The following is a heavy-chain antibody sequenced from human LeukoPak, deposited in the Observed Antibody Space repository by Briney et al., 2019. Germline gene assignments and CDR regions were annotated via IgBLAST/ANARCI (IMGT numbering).Heavy chain of an antibody. Sequence: GGSLRLSCAASGFTFSSYAMSWVRQAPGKGLEWVSAISGSGGSTYYADSAKGRFTISRDNSKNTRYLQMNSLRAEDTAVYYCAKDLRVGTTTIFDYWGQGTLVTVSS. CDR3: AKDLRVGTTTIFDY. V-gene: IGHV3-23*01. D-gene: IGHD2-21*02. J-gene: IGHJ4*02. CDR1: GFTFSSYA. CDR2: ISGSGGST.